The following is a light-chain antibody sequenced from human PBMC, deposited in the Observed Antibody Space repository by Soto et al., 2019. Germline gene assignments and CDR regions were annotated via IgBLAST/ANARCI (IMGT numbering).Light chain of an antibody. J-gene: IGKJ5*01. CDR2: GAS. CDR3: QQYDHWPIT. CDR1: QSVSSSY. V-gene: IGKV3-20*01. Sequence: EIVLTQSPGTLSLSPGERATLSCRASQSVSSSYLAWYQQKPGQAPRLLIYGASSRATGIPDRFSGSGSGTDFTLTITRLEPEDFAVYYCQQYDHWPITFGQGTRLEIK.